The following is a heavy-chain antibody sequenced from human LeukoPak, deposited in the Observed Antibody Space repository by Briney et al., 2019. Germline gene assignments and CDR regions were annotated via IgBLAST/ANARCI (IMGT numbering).Heavy chain of an antibody. D-gene: IGHD1-1*01. CDR3: ARVAATGTDPGPFDI. V-gene: IGHV4-39*07. J-gene: IGHJ3*02. CDR1: GGSISSSSYY. CDR2: IYYSGST. Sequence: KPSETLSLTCTVSGGSISSSSYYWGWIRQPPGKGLEWIGSIYYSGSTYYNPSLKSRVTISVDTPKKQFSLRLSFVTAADTAFYYCARVAATGTDPGPFDIWGQGTMVTVSS.